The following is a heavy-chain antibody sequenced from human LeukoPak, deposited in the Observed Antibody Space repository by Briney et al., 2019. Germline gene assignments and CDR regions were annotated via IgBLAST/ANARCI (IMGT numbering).Heavy chain of an antibody. D-gene: IGHD3-9*01. Sequence: GGSLRLSCAASGFTFSSYGMHWVRQAPGKGLEWVAVISYDGSNKYYADSVKGRFTISRDNSKNTLYLQVNSLRAEDTAVYYCAKSFAPVRYFDWYGLHDAFDIWGQGTMVTVSS. CDR1: GFTFSSYG. CDR2: ISYDGSNK. V-gene: IGHV3-30*18. J-gene: IGHJ3*02. CDR3: AKSFAPVRYFDWYGLHDAFDI.